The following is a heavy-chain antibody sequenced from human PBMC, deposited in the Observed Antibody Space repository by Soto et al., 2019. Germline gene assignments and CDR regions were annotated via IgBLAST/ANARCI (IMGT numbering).Heavy chain of an antibody. CDR2: ISYDGSNK. V-gene: IGHV3-30*18. CDR1: GFTFSSYG. Sequence: GGSLRLSCAASGFTFSSYGMHWVRQAPGKGLEWVAVISYDGSNKYYADSVKGRFTISRDNSKNTLYLQMNSLRAEDTAVYYCAKEGMVRGGLCFDYWGQGTLVTVSS. D-gene: IGHD3-10*01. J-gene: IGHJ4*02. CDR3: AKEGMVRGGLCFDY.